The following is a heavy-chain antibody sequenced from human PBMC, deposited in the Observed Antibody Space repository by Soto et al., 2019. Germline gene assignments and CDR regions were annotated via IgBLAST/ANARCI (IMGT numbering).Heavy chain of an antibody. CDR1: GYTFTGYY. CDR2: INPNSGGT. V-gene: IGHV1-2*02. J-gene: IGHJ6*02. CDR3: ARDAIFGVVAYYYYYYGMDV. Sequence: EASVKVSCKASGYTFTGYYMHWVRQAPGQGLEWMGWINPNSGGTNYAQKFQGRVTMTRDTSISAAYMELSRLRSDDTAVYYCARDAIFGVVAYYYYYYGMDVWGQGTTVTVSS. D-gene: IGHD3-3*01.